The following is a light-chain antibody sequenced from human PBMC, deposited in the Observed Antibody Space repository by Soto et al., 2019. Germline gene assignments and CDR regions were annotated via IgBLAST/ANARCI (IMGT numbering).Light chain of an antibody. CDR2: GVS. Sequence: EIVMAQSPATLSVSPGERATLSCRASQSVTSNLAWYQQKPGQAPRLLMYGVSTRATGIPARFGGSGSATEFTLTISSLQSEDFAVYYCQQYNNWPPGFGQGTKVDIK. J-gene: IGKJ1*01. CDR3: QQYNNWPPG. CDR1: QSVTSN. V-gene: IGKV3-15*01.